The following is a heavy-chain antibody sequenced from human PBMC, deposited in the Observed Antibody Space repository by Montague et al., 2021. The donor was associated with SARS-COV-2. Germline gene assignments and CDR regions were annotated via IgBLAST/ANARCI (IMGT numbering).Heavy chain of an antibody. CDR2: ISYDGSNK. J-gene: IGHJ6*02. CDR3: ARDLTGTLYYGTDV. CDR1: GFTFSSYA. Sequence: SLRLSCAASGFTFSSYAMHWVRQAPGKGLEWVAVISYDGSNKYYADSVKGRFTISRDNSKNTLYLQMNSLRAEDTAVYYCARDLTGTLYYGTDVRGQGTTVTVSS. D-gene: IGHD3-9*01. V-gene: IGHV3-30-3*01.